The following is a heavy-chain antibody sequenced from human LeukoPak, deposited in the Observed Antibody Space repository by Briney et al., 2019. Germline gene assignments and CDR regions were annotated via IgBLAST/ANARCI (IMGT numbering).Heavy chain of an antibody. CDR2: IFGSGST. D-gene: IGHD3-3*02. Sequence: SETLSLTCTVSGGSISSTNYYWSWLRQPAGKGLEYIGRIFGSGSTNYNPSLKSRVTISVDTSKNQFSLKLSSVTAADTAVYHCARGSHFWSGYHPLRYWGQGTLVTVSS. V-gene: IGHV4-61*02. J-gene: IGHJ4*02. CDR3: ARGSHFWSGYHPLRY. CDR1: GGSISSTNYY.